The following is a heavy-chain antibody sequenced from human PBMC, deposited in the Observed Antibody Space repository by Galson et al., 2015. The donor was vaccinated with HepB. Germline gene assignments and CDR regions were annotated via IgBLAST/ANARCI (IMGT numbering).Heavy chain of an antibody. J-gene: IGHJ3*02. Sequence: SLRLSCAASGFTFSSYSMNWVRQAPGKGLEWVSYISSSSSTIYYADSVKGRFTISRDNAKNSLYLQMNSLRAEDTAVYYCAREKDAFDIWGQGTMVTVSS. V-gene: IGHV3-48*01. CDR2: ISSSSSTI. CDR1: GFTFSSYS. CDR3: AREKDAFDI.